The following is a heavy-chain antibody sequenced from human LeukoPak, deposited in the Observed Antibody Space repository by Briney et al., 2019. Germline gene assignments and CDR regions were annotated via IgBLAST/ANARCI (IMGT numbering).Heavy chain of an antibody. D-gene: IGHD3-10*01. CDR1: GGTFSSYA. CDR2: IIPIFGTA. Sequence: SVKVSCKASGGTFSSYAISWVRQAPGQGLEWMGGIIPIFGTANYAQKFKGRVTITADESTSTAYMELSSLRSEDTAVYYCARGNLVRGVIPFWGQGTLVTVSS. CDR3: ARGNLVRGVIPF. J-gene: IGHJ4*02. V-gene: IGHV1-69*01.